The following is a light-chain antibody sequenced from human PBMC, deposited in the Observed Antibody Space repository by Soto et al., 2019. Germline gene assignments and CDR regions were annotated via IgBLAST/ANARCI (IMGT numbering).Light chain of an antibody. J-gene: IGKJ1*01. Sequence: DIQMTQSPSSLSASVGDRVTITCRASQSISSYLNWYQQKPGKAPKLLIYAASSLQSGVPSRFSGSGSGTDFTLTIRSLQPEEFATYYCQQSYSTRWTSGQGTKVEIK. CDR2: AAS. CDR3: QQSYSTRWT. CDR1: QSISSY. V-gene: IGKV1-39*01.